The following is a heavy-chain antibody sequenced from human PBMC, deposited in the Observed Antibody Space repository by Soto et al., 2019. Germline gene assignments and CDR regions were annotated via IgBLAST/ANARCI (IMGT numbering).Heavy chain of an antibody. CDR2: ISSSSSYI. J-gene: IGHJ4*02. V-gene: IGHV3-21*01. CDR1: GFTFSSYG. Sequence: EVQLVESGGGLVKPGGSLRLSCAASGFTFSSYGMNWVRQAPGKGLEWVSSISSSSSYIYYADSVKGRFTISRDNAKNSLYLQMNSLRAEDTAVYYCARDEAAAGGIPNDYWGQGTLVTVSS. CDR3: ARDEAAAGGIPNDY. D-gene: IGHD6-13*01.